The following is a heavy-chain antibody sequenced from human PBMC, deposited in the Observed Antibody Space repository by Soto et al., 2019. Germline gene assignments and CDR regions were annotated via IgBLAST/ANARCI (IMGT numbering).Heavy chain of an antibody. CDR1: GYTFNRYA. J-gene: IGHJ4*02. CDR3: ARDLRGTGWYDY. Sequence: QVQLVPSGAEEKKPGASVKVSCKTSGYTFNRYAIHWVRQAPGQGLEWMGWINTVNGDTAYSQKLQDRLTITRDTSATTACMDLSGLRSEDTAVYYCARDLRGTGWYDYWGQGTLVTVSS. CDR2: INTVNGDT. V-gene: IGHV1-3*05. D-gene: IGHD6-19*01.